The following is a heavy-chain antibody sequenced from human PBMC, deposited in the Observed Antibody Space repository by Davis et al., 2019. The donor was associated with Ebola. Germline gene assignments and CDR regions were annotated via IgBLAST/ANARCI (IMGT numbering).Heavy chain of an antibody. J-gene: IGHJ4*02. D-gene: IGHD1-26*01. CDR3: ARVASGSYYRFDY. CDR1: GFTVSSNY. Sequence: GESLKISCAASGFTVSSNYMSWVRQAPGKGLEWVSVIYSGGSTYYADFVKGRFTISRDNSKNTLYLQMNSLRAEDTAVYYCARVASGSYYRFDYWGQGTLVTVSS. V-gene: IGHV3-53*01. CDR2: IYSGGST.